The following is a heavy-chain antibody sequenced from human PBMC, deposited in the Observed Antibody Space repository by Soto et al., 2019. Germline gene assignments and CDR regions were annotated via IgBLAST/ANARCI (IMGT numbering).Heavy chain of an antibody. Sequence: GGSLRLSCAASGFTVSSNYMSWVRQAPGKGLEWVSVIYSGGSAYYADSVKGRFTISRDNSKNTLYLQMNSLRAEDTAVYYCARDGGYSGYGYYYYYGMDVWGQGTTVTVSS. CDR1: GFTVSSNY. V-gene: IGHV3-53*01. CDR2: IYSGGSA. J-gene: IGHJ6*02. D-gene: IGHD5-12*01. CDR3: ARDGGYSGYGYYYYYGMDV.